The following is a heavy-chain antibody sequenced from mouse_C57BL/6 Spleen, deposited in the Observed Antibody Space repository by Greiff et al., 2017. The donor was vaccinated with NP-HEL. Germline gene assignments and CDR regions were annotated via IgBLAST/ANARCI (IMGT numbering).Heavy chain of an antibody. CDR1: GYSITSGYY. J-gene: IGHJ1*03. Sequence: EVKLMESGPGLVKPSQSLSLTCSVTGYSITSGYYWNWIRQFPGNKLEWMGYISYDGSNNYNPSLKNRISITRDTSKNQFFLKLNSVTTEDTATYYCARGGDYDEYFDVWGTGTTVTVSS. CDR3: ARGGDYDEYFDV. V-gene: IGHV3-6*01. D-gene: IGHD2-4*01. CDR2: ISYDGSN.